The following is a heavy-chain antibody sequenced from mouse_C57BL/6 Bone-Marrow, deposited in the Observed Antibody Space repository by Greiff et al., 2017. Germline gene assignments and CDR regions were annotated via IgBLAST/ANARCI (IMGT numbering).Heavy chain of an antibody. J-gene: IGHJ2*01. Sequence: EVMLVESGGDLVKPGGSLKLSCAASGFTFSSYGMSWVRQTPDKRLEWVATISSGGSYTYYPDSVKGRFTISRDNAKNTLYLQMSSLKSEDTAMYYCARRYYNFDYWGQGTTLTVSS. CDR1: GFTFSSYG. D-gene: IGHD2-12*01. V-gene: IGHV5-6*02. CDR2: ISSGGSYT. CDR3: ARRYYNFDY.